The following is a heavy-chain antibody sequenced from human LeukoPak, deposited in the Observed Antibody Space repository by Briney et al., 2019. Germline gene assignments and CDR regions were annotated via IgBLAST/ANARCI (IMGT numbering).Heavy chain of an antibody. J-gene: IGHJ5*02. V-gene: IGHV3-30*02. CDR2: IRYDGSNK. CDR1: GFTFSSFG. D-gene: IGHD6-13*01. CDR3: AKTYSSSWYDWGWFDP. Sequence: GGSLRLSCAASGFTFSSFGMHWVRQAPGKGLEWVAFIRYDGSNKYYADSVKGRFTISRDNSKNTLYLQMNSLRAEDTAVYYCAKTYSSSWYDWGWFDPWGQGTLVTVSS.